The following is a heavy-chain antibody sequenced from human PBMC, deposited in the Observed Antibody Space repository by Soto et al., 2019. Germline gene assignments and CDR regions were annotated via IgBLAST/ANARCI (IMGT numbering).Heavy chain of an antibody. CDR1: GGSISSSSYY. D-gene: IGHD6-13*01. J-gene: IGHJ6*02. Sequence: SETLSLTCTVSGGSISSSSYYWGWIRQPPGKGLEWIGSIYYSGSTYYNPSLKSRVTISVDTSKNQFSLKLSSVTAADTAVYYCARRYSSSWYGEWGLVGYYYYGMDVWGQGTTVTVSS. CDR2: IYYSGST. V-gene: IGHV4-39*01. CDR3: ARRYSSSWYGEWGLVGYYYYGMDV.